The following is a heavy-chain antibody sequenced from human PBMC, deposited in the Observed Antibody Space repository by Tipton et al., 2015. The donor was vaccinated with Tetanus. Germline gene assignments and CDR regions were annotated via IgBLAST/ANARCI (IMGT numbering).Heavy chain of an antibody. D-gene: IGHD3-22*01. CDR1: GYTFTGYY. Sequence: QLVQSGAEMKKPGASVKVSCKASGYTFTGYYIYWVRQAPGQGLEWMGWIDPNSGGTVYAQKLQGRVTMTRDTSISTAYMDLISLRSDDTAVYYCARDRGDYIYYGMDVWGPGTTVTVS. CDR3: ARDRGDYIYYGMDV. V-gene: IGHV1-2*02. J-gene: IGHJ6*02. CDR2: IDPNSGGT.